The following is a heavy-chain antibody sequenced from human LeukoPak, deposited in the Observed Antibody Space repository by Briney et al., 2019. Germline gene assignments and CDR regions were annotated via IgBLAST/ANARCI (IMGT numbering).Heavy chain of an antibody. CDR3: AKVGYYYDSSGYYDY. Sequence: PGRSLRLSCAASGFTFSGYGMHWVRQAPGKGLEWVAVISYDGSNKYSADSVKGRFTISRDNSKNTLYLQMNSLRAEDTAVYYCAKVGYYYDSSGYYDYWGQGTLVTVPS. D-gene: IGHD3-22*01. CDR1: GFTFSGYG. CDR2: ISYDGSNK. J-gene: IGHJ4*02. V-gene: IGHV3-30*18.